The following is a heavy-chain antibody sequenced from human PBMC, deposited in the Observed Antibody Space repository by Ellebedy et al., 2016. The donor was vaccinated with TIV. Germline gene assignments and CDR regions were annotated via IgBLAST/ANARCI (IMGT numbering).Heavy chain of an antibody. Sequence: GESLKISCATSGFTFNNYAMNWVRQAPGKGLEWVSAITGSGGGTYYADSVKGRFTISRDNSKNTVYLQMNSLRAEDTALYYCAKDLDIAVSGSDYWGQGILVTVSS. J-gene: IGHJ4*02. CDR2: ITGSGGGT. V-gene: IGHV3-23*01. CDR3: AKDLDIAVSGSDY. D-gene: IGHD6-19*01. CDR1: GFTFNNYA.